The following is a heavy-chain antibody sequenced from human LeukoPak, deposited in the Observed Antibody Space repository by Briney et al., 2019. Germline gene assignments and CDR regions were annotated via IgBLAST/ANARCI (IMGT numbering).Heavy chain of an antibody. CDR1: TFTFSSYE. J-gene: IGHJ4*02. CDR2: ISRSGSTI. CDR3: ASGYDLPY. D-gene: IGHD5-12*01. Sequence: TGGSLRLSCAASTFTFSSYEMNWVRQAPGKGLEWISYISRSGSTIYYADSVKGRFTISRDNAKNSLYLQMNSLRAEDTAVYYCASGYDLPYWGQGTLVTASS. V-gene: IGHV3-48*03.